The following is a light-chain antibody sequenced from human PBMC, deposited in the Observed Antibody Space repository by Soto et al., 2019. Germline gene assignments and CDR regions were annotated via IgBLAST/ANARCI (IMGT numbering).Light chain of an antibody. CDR3: QEYHSYSRT. J-gene: IGKJ1*01. CDR2: EAS. Sequence: DIQMTQSPSTLSASVGDRVTITCRASQSISTWLAWYQQKPGKSPNLLMYEASNLESGVPSRFSGSGSGTEFTLTISSLQPDDFATYYCQEYHSYSRTFGQGTKV. CDR1: QSISTW. V-gene: IGKV1-5*01.